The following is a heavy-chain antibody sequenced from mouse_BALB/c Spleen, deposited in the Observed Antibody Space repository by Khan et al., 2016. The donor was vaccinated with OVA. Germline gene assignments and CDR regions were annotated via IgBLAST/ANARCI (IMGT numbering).Heavy chain of an antibody. CDR1: GYTFTSYY. J-gene: IGHJ3*01. Sequence: VQLQQPGAELVKPGASVKLSCKASGYTFTSYYIYWVKQRPGQGLEWIGGINPSNGGTYFNEKFESKATLTVDKSSSTAFMQVSSLTSEDFAVYYCTRSGWAAFAYWGQGTLVTVSA. V-gene: IGHV1S81*02. D-gene: IGHD1-1*02. CDR3: TRSGWAAFAY. CDR2: INPSNGGT.